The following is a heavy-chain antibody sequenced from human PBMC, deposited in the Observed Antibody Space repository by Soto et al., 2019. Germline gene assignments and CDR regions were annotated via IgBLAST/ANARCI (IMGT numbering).Heavy chain of an antibody. CDR2: IISGGSI. Sequence: GGSLRLSCAASGFTIATYHMNWVRQPPGKGLEWISYIISGGSISYADSVRGRFTISRDIAENSLYLQMNSLRAEDTAVYYCARGHSVNAGIITYWGQGILVTVSS. CDR1: GFTIATYH. D-gene: IGHD6-13*01. V-gene: IGHV3-48*01. CDR3: ARGHSVNAGIITY. J-gene: IGHJ4*02.